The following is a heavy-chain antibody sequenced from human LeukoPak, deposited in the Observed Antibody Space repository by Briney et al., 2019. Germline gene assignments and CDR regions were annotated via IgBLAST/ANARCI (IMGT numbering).Heavy chain of an antibody. Sequence: PSETLSLTCAVSGGSISSGGYSWRWIRQPPGKGLEWIGYIYYSGSTHYNPSLNSRVTISMDTSKNHFSLKLSSVTAADTAIYYCARTSRHFYGSGSNLTPWPADMDVWGQGTKVTVSS. CDR2: IYYSGST. J-gene: IGHJ6*02. CDR1: GGSISSGGYS. CDR3: ARTSRHFYGSGSNLTPWPADMDV. D-gene: IGHD3-10*01. V-gene: IGHV4-61*03.